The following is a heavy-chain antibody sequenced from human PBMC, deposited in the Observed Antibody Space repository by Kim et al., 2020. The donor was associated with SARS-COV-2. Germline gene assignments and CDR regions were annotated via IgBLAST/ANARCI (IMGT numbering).Heavy chain of an antibody. CDR1: GGSISSSTYY. J-gene: IGHJ4*01. CDR2: ISYTGTT. Sequence: SETLSLTCTVSGGSISSSTYYWAWIRQPPGKGLEWIGDISYTGTTYYNASLKSRVIMSVDTSKNQFSLRLSSVTAADTALYYCARAYYDSSGYYPNYFY. V-gene: IGHV4-39*01. CDR3: ARAYYDSSGYYPNYFY. D-gene: IGHD3-22*01.